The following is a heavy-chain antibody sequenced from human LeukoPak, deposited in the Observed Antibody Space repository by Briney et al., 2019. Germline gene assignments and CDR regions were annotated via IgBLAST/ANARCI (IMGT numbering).Heavy chain of an antibody. CDR2: ISYDGSNK. V-gene: IGHV3-30-3*01. J-gene: IGHJ4*02. CDR3: ARASSRHFDWLFQASFDY. CDR1: GFTFSSYA. D-gene: IGHD3-9*01. Sequence: QPGGSLRLSCAASGFTFSSYAMHWVRQAPGKGLEWVAVISYDGSNKYYADSVKGRFTISRDNSKNTLYLQMNSLRAEDTAVYYCARASSRHFDWLFQASFDYWGQGTLVTVSS.